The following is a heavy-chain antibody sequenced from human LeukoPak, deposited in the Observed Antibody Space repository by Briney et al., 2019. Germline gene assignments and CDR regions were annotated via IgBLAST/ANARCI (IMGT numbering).Heavy chain of an antibody. J-gene: IGHJ4*02. CDR3: AKDDDDGDHVVVDH. D-gene: IGHD4-17*01. CDR2: ISGSGGST. Sequence: GGSLRLSCAASGFTFSSYAMSWVRQAPGKGLEWVSAISGSGGSTYYADSVKGRFTISRDNSKNTLQMNSLRAEDTAVYYCAKDDDDGDHVVVDHWGQGTLVTVSS. V-gene: IGHV3-23*01. CDR1: GFTFSSYA.